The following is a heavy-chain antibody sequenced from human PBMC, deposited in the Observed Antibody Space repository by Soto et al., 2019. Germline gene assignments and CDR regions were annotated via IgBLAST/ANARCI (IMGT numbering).Heavy chain of an antibody. CDR2: ISHTGST. CDR3: ATARHGSGSYPNWFDP. V-gene: IGHV4-30-2*01. D-gene: IGHD3-10*01. CDR1: GGSISSGRFS. J-gene: IGHJ5*02. Sequence: QLQLQESGSGLVKPSQTLSLNCTVSGGSISSGRFSWSWIRQPPGKGLEWIGYISHTGSTYYNPSLTSRVTISIDRSQNQFSLRLTSVTAADTAVYFCATARHGSGSYPNWFDPWGQGTLVTVSS.